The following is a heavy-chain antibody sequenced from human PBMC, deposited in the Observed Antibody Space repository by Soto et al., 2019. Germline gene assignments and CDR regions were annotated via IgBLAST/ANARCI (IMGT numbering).Heavy chain of an antibody. CDR3: ARDFATRFGPYCSSTSCPPVAFDI. D-gene: IGHD2-2*01. Sequence: GASVKLSCTSSGDTFNIYEMHWVRQATGQGLEWMGIINPSGGSTSYAQKFQGRVTMTRDTSTSTVYMELSSLRSEDTAVYYCARDFATRFGPYCSSTSCPPVAFDIWGQGTMVTVSS. V-gene: IGHV1-46*02. J-gene: IGHJ3*02. CDR2: INPSGGST. CDR1: GDTFNIYE.